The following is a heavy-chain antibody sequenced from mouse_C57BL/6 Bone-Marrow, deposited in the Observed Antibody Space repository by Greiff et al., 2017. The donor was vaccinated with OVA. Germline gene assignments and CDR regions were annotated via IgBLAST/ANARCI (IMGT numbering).Heavy chain of an antibody. Sequence: QVQLQQSGAELAKPGASVKLSCKASGYTFTSYWMHWVKQRPGQGLEWIGYINPSSGYTKYNQKFKVKATLTADKSSSTAYMQLSSLTYEDSAVYYCARYWWKGYYFDYGGRGTTLTVSA. CDR2: INPSSGYT. CDR1: GYTFTSYW. CDR3: ARYWWKGYYFDY. V-gene: IGHV1-7*01. D-gene: IGHD1-1*02. J-gene: IGHJ2*01.